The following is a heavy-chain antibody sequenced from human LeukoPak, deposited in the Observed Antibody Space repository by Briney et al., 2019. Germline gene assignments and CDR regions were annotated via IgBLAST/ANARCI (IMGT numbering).Heavy chain of an antibody. CDR1: GGAVGSSSFC. CDR3: ARLGPYYDFWSGYLPVDF. CDR2: VCYSGAT. Sequence: PSETLSLTCSVSGGAVGSSSFCWGWVRQPPGKGLAWIGNVCYSGATYYNPSLKSRVTISVDTSENQFSLRLSSVTAADTAVYYCARLGPYYDFWSGYLPVDFWGQGTLVTVSS. D-gene: IGHD3-3*01. J-gene: IGHJ4*02. V-gene: IGHV4-39*01.